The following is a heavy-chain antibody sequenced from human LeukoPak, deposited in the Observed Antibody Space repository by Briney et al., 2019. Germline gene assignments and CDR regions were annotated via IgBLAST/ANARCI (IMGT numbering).Heavy chain of an antibody. CDR2: IYYSGST. D-gene: IGHD2-15*01. CDR1: GGSISSSSYY. Sequence: SETLSLTCTVSGGSISSSSYYWGWIRQPPGKGLEWIGSIYYSGSTYYNPSLKSRVTISVDTSKNRFSLKLSSVTAAATAVYYCASSLHIGYCSGGSCYLAWFDPWGQGTLVTVSS. V-gene: IGHV4-39*01. CDR3: ASSLHIGYCSGGSCYLAWFDP. J-gene: IGHJ5*02.